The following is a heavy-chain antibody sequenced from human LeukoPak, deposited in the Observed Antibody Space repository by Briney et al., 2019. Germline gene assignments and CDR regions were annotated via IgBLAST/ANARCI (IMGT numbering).Heavy chain of an antibody. CDR1: GFTVNRHY. J-gene: IGHJ4*02. V-gene: IGHV3-66*01. Sequence: QPWGSLRLSCAASGFTVNRHYMSWVRQPPGKGLEWVSVIYSGGLTHYADSVKGRFTLSRDDSNNTLYLQMNSLKPEDTAMYFCASRPKYDNFGQLSTYDYWGKGTLVTASS. CDR3: ASRPKYDNFGQLSTYDY. D-gene: IGHD3-10*01. CDR2: IYSGGLT.